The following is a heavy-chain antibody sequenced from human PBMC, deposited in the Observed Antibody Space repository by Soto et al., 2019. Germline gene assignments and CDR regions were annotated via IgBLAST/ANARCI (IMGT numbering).Heavy chain of an antibody. CDR2: IYYSGST. V-gene: IGHV4-59*13. CDR1: GGSISGYY. D-gene: IGHD3-22*01. CDR3: PRNRGGSSGYNYLQH. Sequence: KTSETLSLTCTVSGGSISGYYWSWIRQSPGKGLEWMGYIYYSGSTDYNPSLKSRVTISLDTSRNQFSLKLTSVTAADTAVYYCPRNRGGSSGYNYLQHWGQGTQVTVSS. J-gene: IGHJ1*01.